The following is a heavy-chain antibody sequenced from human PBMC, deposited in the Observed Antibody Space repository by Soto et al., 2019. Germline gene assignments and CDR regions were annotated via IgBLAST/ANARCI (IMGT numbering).Heavy chain of an antibody. Sequence: PGRSLRLSCEASGFTFSDYYMSWIRQAPGKGLEWVSYISSSSSYTNYADSVKGRFTISRDNAKNSLYLQMNSLRAEDTAVYYCARVVPLIWFGELPSQYYFDYWGQRSLVARLL. CDR1: GFTFSDYY. J-gene: IGHJ4*02. CDR2: ISSSSSYT. V-gene: IGHV3-11*06. D-gene: IGHD3-10*01. CDR3: ARVVPLIWFGELPSQYYFDY.